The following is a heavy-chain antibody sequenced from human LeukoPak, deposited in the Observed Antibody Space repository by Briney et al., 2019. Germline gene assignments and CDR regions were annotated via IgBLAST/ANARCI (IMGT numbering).Heavy chain of an antibody. J-gene: IGHJ6*03. CDR2: IYHSGST. V-gene: IGHV4-30-2*01. Sequence: TSQTLSLTCAVSGGSISSGGYSWSWIRQPPGKGLGWIGYIYHSGSTYYNPSLKSRVTISVDRTKNQFSLKLSSVTAADTAVYYCARHPRPTGLYCSSTSCSIGMDVWGKGTTVTVSS. CDR3: ARHPRPTGLYCSSTSCSIGMDV. CDR1: GGSISSGGYS. D-gene: IGHD2-2*01.